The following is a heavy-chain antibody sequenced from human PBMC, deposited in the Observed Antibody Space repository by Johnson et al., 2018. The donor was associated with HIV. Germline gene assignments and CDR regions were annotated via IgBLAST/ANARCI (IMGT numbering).Heavy chain of an antibody. V-gene: IGHV3-23*04. Sequence: VQLVESGGGVVQPGGSLRLSCAASGFTFSSYAMSWVRQAPGKGLEWVSAISGSGGSTYYADSVKGRSTISRDNSKSTLYLQMNSLRAEDTSIYYCVKDRGSPGIPAAFDIWGLGTMVTVSS. CDR1: GFTFSSYA. CDR3: VKDRGSPGIPAAFDI. CDR2: ISGSGGST. D-gene: IGHD3-10*01. J-gene: IGHJ3*02.